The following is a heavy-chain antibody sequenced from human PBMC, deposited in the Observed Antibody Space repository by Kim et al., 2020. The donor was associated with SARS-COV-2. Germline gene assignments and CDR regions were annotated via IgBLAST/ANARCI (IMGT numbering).Heavy chain of an antibody. V-gene: IGHV3-74*01. CDR2: ICTDGSST. Sequence: GGSLRLSCAASGFTFSNHWMHWVRQGPGKGLEWVSRICTDGSSTNYADSVKGRFTISRDNAKNTLYLQMNSLRVEDTAVYYCTRGDLGGYFWNSPWCQGTLVTVSS. CDR1: GFTFSNHW. CDR3: TRGDLGGYFWNSP. J-gene: IGHJ5*02. D-gene: IGHD3-16*01.